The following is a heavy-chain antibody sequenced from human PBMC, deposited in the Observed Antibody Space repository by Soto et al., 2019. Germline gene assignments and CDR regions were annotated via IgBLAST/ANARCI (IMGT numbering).Heavy chain of an antibody. CDR2: VSASGPST. J-gene: IGHJ4*02. CDR3: AKENRDCYWCGEH. Sequence: EVRLLESGGGLVQPGGSLRLSCAASGFTFGDYAMSWVRQAPGKGLEWVSTVSASGPSTYYADSVKGRFTISRDNSRSTLYLQMNSLSADDTAPYYCAKENRDCYWCGEHWGQGTLVTVSS. CDR1: GFTFGDYA. D-gene: IGHD2-21*02. V-gene: IGHV3-23*01.